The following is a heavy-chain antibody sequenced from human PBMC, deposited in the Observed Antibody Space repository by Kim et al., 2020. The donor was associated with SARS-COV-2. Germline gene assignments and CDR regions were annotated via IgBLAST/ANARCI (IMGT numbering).Heavy chain of an antibody. CDR2: IWYDGSNK. J-gene: IGHJ4*02. CDR3: ARSTVVTPVDY. D-gene: IGHD4-17*01. Sequence: GGSLRLSCAASGFTFSSYGIHWVRQAPGKGLEWVAVIWYDGSNKYYADSVKGRFTISRDNSKNTLYLQMNSLRAEDTAVYYCARSTVVTPVDYWGQGTLVTVSS. V-gene: IGHV3-33*01. CDR1: GFTFSSYG.